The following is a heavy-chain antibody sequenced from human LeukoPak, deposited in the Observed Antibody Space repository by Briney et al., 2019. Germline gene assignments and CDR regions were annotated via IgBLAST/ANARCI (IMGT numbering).Heavy chain of an antibody. V-gene: IGHV1-8*02. CDR2: MNPNSGNT. D-gene: IGHD6-13*01. J-gene: IGHJ2*01. CDR1: GGTFSSYA. Sequence: SSVKVSCKASGGTFSSYAISWVRQAPGQGLEWMGWMNPNSGNTGYAQKFQGRVTMTRNTSISTAYMELSSLRSEDTAVYYCARGGNPYSSSWYPVRDWYFDLWGRGTLVTVSS. CDR3: ARGGNPYSSSWYPVRDWYFDL.